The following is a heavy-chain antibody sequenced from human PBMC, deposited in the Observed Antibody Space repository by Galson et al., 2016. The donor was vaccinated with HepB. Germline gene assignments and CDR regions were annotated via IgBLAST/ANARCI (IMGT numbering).Heavy chain of an antibody. CDR3: ARVFWPPHRDRYYYGMDV. J-gene: IGHJ6*02. Sequence: QSGAEVKQPGESLKISFKTSGYNFNIYWNAWVRQMPGTGPEWMGYISPGDSATRYSPSFQGQVTNAADKSISTAYLQGSSLKASDTAMFYCARVFWPPHRDRYYYGMDVWGQGTTVTVS. D-gene: IGHD3-3*01. CDR2: ISPGDSAT. CDR1: GYNFNIYW. V-gene: IGHV5-51*01.